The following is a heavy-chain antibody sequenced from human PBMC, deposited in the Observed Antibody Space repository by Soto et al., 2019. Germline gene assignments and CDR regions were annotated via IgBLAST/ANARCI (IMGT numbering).Heavy chain of an antibody. CDR1: GFTFSSYS. Sequence: GGSLRLSCAASGFTFSSYSMNWVRQAPGKGLEWVSYISSSSSTIYYADSVKGRFTISRDNSKNTLYLQMGSLRAEDMAVYYCARGGRGYEFDYWGQGTLVTVSS. D-gene: IGHD5-12*01. CDR2: ISSSSSTI. V-gene: IGHV3-48*01. CDR3: ARGGRGYEFDY. J-gene: IGHJ4*02.